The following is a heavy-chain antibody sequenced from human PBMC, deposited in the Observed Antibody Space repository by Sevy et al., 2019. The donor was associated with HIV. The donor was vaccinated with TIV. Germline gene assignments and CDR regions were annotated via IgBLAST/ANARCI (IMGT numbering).Heavy chain of an antibody. CDR1: GYTFMNYG. J-gene: IGHJ4*02. Sequence: ASVKFSCKASGYTFMNYGISWVRQAPGQALEWMGWISASNGNTNYAQKFQGRVTMTTDTSTTTAYMELRSLRSDDTAVYYCALYCSTTNCIFDYWGQGTLVTVSS. D-gene: IGHD2-2*01. CDR2: ISASNGNT. V-gene: IGHV1-18*01. CDR3: ALYCSTTNCIFDY.